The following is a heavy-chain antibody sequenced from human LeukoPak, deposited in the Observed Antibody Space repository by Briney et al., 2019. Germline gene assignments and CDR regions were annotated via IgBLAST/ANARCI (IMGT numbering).Heavy chain of an antibody. J-gene: IGHJ4*02. CDR2: ISGSGGST. V-gene: IGHV3-23*01. D-gene: IGHD4/OR15-4a*01. CDR1: GFTFSDYA. CDR3: ARRAGAYSHPYDY. Sequence: GGSLRLSCAVSGFTFSDYAMSWVRQAPGKGLEWVSHISGSGGSTYYADSVKGRFTISRDNSKNTLYLQMNSLRAEDTAVYYCARRAGAYSHPYDYWGQGTLVTVSS.